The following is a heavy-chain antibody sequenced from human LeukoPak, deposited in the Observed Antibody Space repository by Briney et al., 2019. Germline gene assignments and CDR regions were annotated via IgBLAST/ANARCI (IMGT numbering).Heavy chain of an antibody. D-gene: IGHD3-10*01. J-gene: IGHJ4*02. Sequence: GGSLRLSCAASGFTLSNAWMYWVRQAPGKGLEWVGRTKSKTDGGTTDYAAPVKGRFTISRDDSKDTLYLQMNSLKTEDTAMYYCTTDLRQRIPFGYWGQGTLVTVSS. CDR1: GFTLSNAW. V-gene: IGHV3-15*07. CDR2: TKSKTDGGTT. CDR3: TTDLRQRIPFGY.